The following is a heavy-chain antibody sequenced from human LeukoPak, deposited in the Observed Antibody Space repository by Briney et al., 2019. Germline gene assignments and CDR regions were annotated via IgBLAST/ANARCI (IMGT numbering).Heavy chain of an antibody. CDR1: GYTFTSYD. CDR2: MNPNSGNT. CDR3: ARDTHGYGDYLGDAFDI. Sequence: ASVKVSCKASGYTFTSYDINWVRQATGQGLEWMGWMNPNSGNTGYAQKFQGRVTMTRNTSISTAYMELSSLRSEDTAVYYCARDTHGYGDYLGDAFDIWGQGTRVTVSS. V-gene: IGHV1-8*01. J-gene: IGHJ3*02. D-gene: IGHD4-17*01.